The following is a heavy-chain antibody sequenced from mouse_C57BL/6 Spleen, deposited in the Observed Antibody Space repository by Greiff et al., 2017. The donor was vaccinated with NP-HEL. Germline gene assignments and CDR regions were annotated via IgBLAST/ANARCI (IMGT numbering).Heavy chain of an antibody. V-gene: IGHV1-15*01. CDR1: GYTFTDYE. CDR2: IDPETGGT. CDR3: TSQRAMDY. J-gene: IGHJ4*01. Sequence: VQLQQSGAELVRPGASVTLSCKASGYTFTDYEMHWVKQTPVHGLEWIGAIDPETGGTAYNQKFKGKAILTADKSSSTAYMELRSLTSEDCAVYYCTSQRAMDYWGQGTSVTVSS.